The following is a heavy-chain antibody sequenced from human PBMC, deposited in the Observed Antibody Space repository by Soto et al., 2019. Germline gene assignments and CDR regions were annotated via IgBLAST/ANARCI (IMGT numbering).Heavy chain of an antibody. CDR1: GYSFTRYW. V-gene: IGHV5-51*01. Sequence: PVASLTISCKVSGYSFTRYWIAWVRQMPGKGLEWMGIIYPYDSDTRYSPSFQDQVTISADKSITTAYLEWSSLEASDTAMYYCARIEGFGSTSNAMDVWGQGTTVTVSS. J-gene: IGHJ6*02. D-gene: IGHD6-13*01. CDR3: ARIEGFGSTSNAMDV. CDR2: IYPYDSDT.